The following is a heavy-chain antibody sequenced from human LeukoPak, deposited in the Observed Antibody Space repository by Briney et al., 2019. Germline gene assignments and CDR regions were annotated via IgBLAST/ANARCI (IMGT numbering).Heavy chain of an antibody. Sequence: GGSLRLSCAASGFIFNRHWMNWVRQAPGKGLEWVANINQGGGERNYVDSVKGRFTISRDDAKNSLYLQLNSLRVEDTAVYYCARGYQRPDYWGQGTLITVSS. J-gene: IGHJ4*02. CDR2: INQGGGER. CDR1: GFIFNRHW. D-gene: IGHD2-2*01. CDR3: ARGYQRPDY. V-gene: IGHV3-7*01.